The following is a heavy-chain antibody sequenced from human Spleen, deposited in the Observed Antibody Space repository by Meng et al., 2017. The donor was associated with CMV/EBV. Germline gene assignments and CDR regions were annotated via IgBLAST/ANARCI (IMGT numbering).Heavy chain of an antibody. CDR3: ARIGPTWYSSSWYVDY. J-gene: IGHJ4*02. Sequence: WGGWLLKPSGARSLTCAGYGGSFSGYYWSLTRNPPGKGLEWIGEINQSGSTNYNPSLKSRVTISVDTSKNQFSLKLSSVTAADTAVYYCARIGPTWYSSSWYVDYWGQGTLVTVSS. V-gene: IGHV4-34*01. CDR2: INQSGST. D-gene: IGHD6-13*01. CDR1: GGSFSGYY.